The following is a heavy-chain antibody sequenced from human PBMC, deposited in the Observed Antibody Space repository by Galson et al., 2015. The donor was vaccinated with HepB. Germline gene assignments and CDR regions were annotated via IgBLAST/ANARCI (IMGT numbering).Heavy chain of an antibody. V-gene: IGHV4-34*01. Sequence: ETLSLTCAVYGGSFSGYYWSWIRQPPGKGLEWIGEINHSGSTNYNPSLKSRVTISVDTSKNQFSLKLSSVTAADTAVYYCARGRRSHYYDSSGYYYGYWGQGTLVTVSS. CDR2: INHSGST. D-gene: IGHD3-22*01. CDR3: ARGRRSHYYDSSGYYYGY. CDR1: GGSFSGYY. J-gene: IGHJ4*02.